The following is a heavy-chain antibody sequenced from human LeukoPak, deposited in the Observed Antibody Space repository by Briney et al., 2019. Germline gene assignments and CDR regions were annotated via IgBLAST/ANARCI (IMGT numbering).Heavy chain of an antibody. Sequence: GGSLRLSCAASGFTFSSYSMNWVSQAPGKGLEWVSSISSSSSYIFYADSVKGRFTISRDNAKSSLYLQMNSLRVQDTAVYYCARVDFFDCWGQGTLVTVSS. CDR2: ISSSSSYI. CDR1: GFTFSSYS. J-gene: IGHJ4*02. V-gene: IGHV3-21*01. CDR3: ARVDFFDC.